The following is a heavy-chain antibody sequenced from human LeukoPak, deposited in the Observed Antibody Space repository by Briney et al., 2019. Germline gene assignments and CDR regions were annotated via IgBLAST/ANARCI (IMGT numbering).Heavy chain of an antibody. D-gene: IGHD5-24*01. CDR3: ARDYNCAFDY. CDR2: ISGPGSPI. V-gene: IGHV3-48*02. J-gene: IGHJ4*02. Sequence: GGSLRLSCAASGFTFSYYSMNWVRQAPGKGLEWVSYISGPGSPIDYADSVKGRFTISRDNAKNSLFLQMDSLRDEDTAVYYCARDYNCAFDYWGQGTPVTVSS. CDR1: GFTFSYYS.